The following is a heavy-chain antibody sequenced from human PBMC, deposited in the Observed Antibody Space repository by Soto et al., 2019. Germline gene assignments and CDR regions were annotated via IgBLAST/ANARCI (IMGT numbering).Heavy chain of an antibody. V-gene: IGHV3-30-3*01. J-gene: IGHJ3*02. Sequence: QVQLVESGGGVVQPGRSLRLSCAASGFTFSSYAMHWVRQAPGKGLEWVAVISYDGSNKYYADSVKGRFTISRDNSKNPLYLQMNSLRAEDTAVYYCARDGAAFLVAVAAGGGDAFDIWGQGTMVTVSS. CDR1: GFTFSSYA. D-gene: IGHD6-19*01. CDR3: ARDGAAFLVAVAAGGGDAFDI. CDR2: ISYDGSNK.